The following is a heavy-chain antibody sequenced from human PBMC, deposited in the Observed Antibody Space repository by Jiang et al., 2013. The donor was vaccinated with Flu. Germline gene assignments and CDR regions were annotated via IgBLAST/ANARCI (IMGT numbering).Heavy chain of an antibody. J-gene: IGHJ5*02. V-gene: IGHV4-39*01. CDR2: IYYSGST. CDR3: ARHGLRVYDYIWGSYRSPGDWFDP. Sequence: GLVKPSETLSLTCTVSGGSISSSSYYWGWIRQPPGKGLEWIGSIYYSGSTYYNPSLKSRVTISVDTSKNQFSLKLSSVTAADTAVYYCARHGLRVYDYIWGSYRSPGDWFDPWGQGTLVTVSS. D-gene: IGHD3-16*02. CDR1: GGSISSSSYY.